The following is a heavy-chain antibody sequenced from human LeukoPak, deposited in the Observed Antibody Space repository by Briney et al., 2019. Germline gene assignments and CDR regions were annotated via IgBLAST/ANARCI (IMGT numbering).Heavy chain of an antibody. CDR1: GFTFSSHA. CDR3: AKDGGGSLEWLPPMDV. V-gene: IGHV3-23*01. D-gene: IGHD3-3*01. CDR2: ITGSGGST. Sequence: GGSLRLSCAASGFTFSSHAMGWVRQAPGKGLEWFSIITGSGGSTYYGDSVKGRFTISRDNSKKTLYLQMNSLRAEDTAVYYCAKDGGGSLEWLPPMDVWGQGTTVTVSS. J-gene: IGHJ6*02.